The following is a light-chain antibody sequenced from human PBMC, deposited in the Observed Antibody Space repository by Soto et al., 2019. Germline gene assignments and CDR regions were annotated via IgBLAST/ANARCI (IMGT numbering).Light chain of an antibody. Sequence: EIVLTQSPATLSVSPGERATLSCRASQSVSRNLAWYQQKPGQAPRFLIYEASTRATGIPARFSGSGSGTEFTLTISSLQSEDSAIYYCQQYYNWPPLYTFGQGTMLEIK. J-gene: IGKJ2*01. CDR1: QSVSRN. CDR3: QQYYNWPPLYT. CDR2: EAS. V-gene: IGKV3D-15*01.